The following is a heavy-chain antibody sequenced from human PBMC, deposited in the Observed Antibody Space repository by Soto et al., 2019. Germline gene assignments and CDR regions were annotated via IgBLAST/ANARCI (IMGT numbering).Heavy chain of an antibody. CDR2: IYYSGST. D-gene: IGHD3-16*01. J-gene: IGHJ4*02. Sequence: SETLSLTCTVSGGSVSSVSYYWIWIRQPPGKGLEWIGYIYYSGSTNYNPSLKSRVTISVDTSKNQFSLKLSSVTAADTAVYYYARGGTPIDYWGQGTLVTVSS. CDR1: GGSVSSVSYY. CDR3: ARGGTPIDY. V-gene: IGHV4-61*01.